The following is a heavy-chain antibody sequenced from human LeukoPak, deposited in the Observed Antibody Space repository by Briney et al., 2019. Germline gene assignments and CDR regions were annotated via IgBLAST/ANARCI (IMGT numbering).Heavy chain of an antibody. D-gene: IGHD1-26*01. J-gene: IGHJ1*01. V-gene: IGHV4-61*09. CDR2: IYTSGST. Sequence: SETLSLTCTVSGGSISSASYYWTWIRQPAGKGLEWIGHIYTSGSTNYNPSLESRVSISVDTSKSQFSLKLSSVTAADTAVYYCAVEVLVESYQYFLHWGQGTLVTVSS. CDR1: GGSISSASYY. CDR3: AVEVLVESYQYFLH.